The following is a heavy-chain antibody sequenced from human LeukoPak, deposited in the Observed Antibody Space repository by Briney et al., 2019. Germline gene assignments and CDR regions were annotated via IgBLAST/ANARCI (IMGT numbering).Heavy chain of an antibody. Sequence: RPSETLSLTCTVSGGSISSSSYYWGWIRQPPGKGLEWIGEINHSGSTNYNPSLKSRVTISVDTSKNQFSLKLSSVTAADTAVYYCARHIPFYYGSGSYPQGWFDPWGQGTLVTVSS. CDR3: ARHIPFYYGSGSYPQGWFDP. V-gene: IGHV4-39*01. D-gene: IGHD3-10*01. J-gene: IGHJ5*02. CDR1: GGSISSSSYY. CDR2: INHSGST.